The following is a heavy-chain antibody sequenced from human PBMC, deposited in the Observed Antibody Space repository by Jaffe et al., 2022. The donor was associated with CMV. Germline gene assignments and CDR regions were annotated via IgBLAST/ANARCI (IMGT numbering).Heavy chain of an antibody. Sequence: QVQLVESGGGVVQPGRSLRLSCAASGFTFSSYGMHWVRQAPGKGLEWVAVISYDGSNKYYADSVKGRFTISRDNSKNTLYLQMNSLRAEDTAVYYCAKWRADDFWSGYYSGLDYWGQGTLVTVSS. CDR2: ISYDGSNK. J-gene: IGHJ4*02. V-gene: IGHV3-30*18. CDR3: AKWRADDFWSGYYSGLDY. D-gene: IGHD3-3*01. CDR1: GFTFSSYG.